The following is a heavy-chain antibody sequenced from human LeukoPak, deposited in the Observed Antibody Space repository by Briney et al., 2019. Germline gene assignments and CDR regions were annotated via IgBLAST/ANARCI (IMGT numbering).Heavy chain of an antibody. D-gene: IGHD1-26*01. Sequence: PSETLSLTCTVSGGSISSSNYYWGWIRQPPGKGLEWIGSMYYSGTTYYNPSLKSRVTISVDTSKNQFSLKLSSVTAADTAVYYCARHRYRSGSDWIDPWGQGTLVTVSS. CDR2: MYYSGTT. V-gene: IGHV4-39*01. CDR3: ARHRYRSGSDWIDP. CDR1: GGSISSSNYY. J-gene: IGHJ5*02.